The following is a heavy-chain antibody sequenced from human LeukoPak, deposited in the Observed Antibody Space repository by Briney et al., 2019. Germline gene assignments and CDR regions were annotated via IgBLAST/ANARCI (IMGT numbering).Heavy chain of an antibody. V-gene: IGHV4-4*07. J-gene: IGHJ4*02. CDR2: IYTSGST. CDR1: GGSISSYY. CDR3: ASGRAHTAMVYFDY. D-gene: IGHD5-18*01. Sequence: PSETLSLTCTVSGGSISSYYWSWIRQPAGKGLEWIGRIYTSGSTNYNPSLKSRVTMSVDTSKNQFSLKLSSVTAADTAVYYCASGRAHTAMVYFDYWGQGTLVTVSS.